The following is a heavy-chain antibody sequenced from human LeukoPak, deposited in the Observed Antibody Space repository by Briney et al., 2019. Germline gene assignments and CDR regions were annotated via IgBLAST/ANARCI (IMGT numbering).Heavy chain of an antibody. CDR2: ITSSGGGT. CDR3: ARDGSGLGYCSSTNCRGAFDI. CDR1: GFTFSSYA. J-gene: IGHJ3*02. Sequence: GGSLRLSCAASGFTFSSYAMSWVRQAPGKGLGWVSAITSSGGGTNYADSVKGRFTISRDNSKNTLYLQMNSLRAEDTAVYYCARDGSGLGYCSSTNCRGAFDIWGQGTKVTVSS. V-gene: IGHV3-23*01. D-gene: IGHD2-2*01.